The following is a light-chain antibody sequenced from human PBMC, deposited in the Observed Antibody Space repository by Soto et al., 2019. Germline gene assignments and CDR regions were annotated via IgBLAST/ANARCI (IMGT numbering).Light chain of an antibody. CDR1: QSVSSY. J-gene: IGKJ5*01. CDR2: DAS. V-gene: IGKV3-11*01. Sequence: EIVLTQSPATLSLSPGERATLSCRASQSVSSYLAWYQQKPGQAPRLLIYDASNMATGIPARFSGSGSGTDFTLTISSLEPEDFAVYYCQQRSNWPPGPITFGQGTRLEIK. CDR3: QQRSNWPPGPIT.